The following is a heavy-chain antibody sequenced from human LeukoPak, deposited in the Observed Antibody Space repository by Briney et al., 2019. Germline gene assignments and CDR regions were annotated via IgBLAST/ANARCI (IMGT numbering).Heavy chain of an antibody. CDR2: INSDGSST. D-gene: IGHD4-11*01. Sequence: GGSLRLSCAASGFTFSSYWMHWVRQAPGKGLVWFSRINSDGSSTSYADSVKGRFTISRDNAKNTLYLQMNSLRAEDTAVYYCARVSYSNRTPLDYWGQGTLVTVSS. J-gene: IGHJ4*02. CDR1: GFTFSSYW. V-gene: IGHV3-74*01. CDR3: ARVSYSNRTPLDY.